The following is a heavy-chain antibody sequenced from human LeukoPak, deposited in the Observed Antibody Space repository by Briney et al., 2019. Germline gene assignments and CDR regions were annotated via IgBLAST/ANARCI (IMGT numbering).Heavy chain of an antibody. Sequence: ASVKVSCTASGYTLTIYGISWVRQAPGQGGERMGWISAYNGNTNYAQKLQGRVTMTTDTSTSTAYVELRSLRSDDTAVYYCARSVYYYDSSGYYFPFDYWGQGTLVTVSA. D-gene: IGHD3-22*01. CDR3: ARSVYYYDSSGYYFPFDY. J-gene: IGHJ4*02. V-gene: IGHV1-18*01. CDR2: ISAYNGNT. CDR1: GYTLTIYG.